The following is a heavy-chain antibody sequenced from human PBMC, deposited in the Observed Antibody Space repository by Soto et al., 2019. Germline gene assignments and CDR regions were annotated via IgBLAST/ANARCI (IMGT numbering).Heavy chain of an antibody. V-gene: IGHV3-23*01. CDR1: RFTFWAYT. Sequence: EVQLLESGGGLIQPRGAPRLSCADSRFTFWAYTMCGGRQAPGKGGGWGATVTGGATNIYYTDSVKGPFAVSRDNSRDTLYLQMNRLTAEDTAVYYCAKGGATYGLLTHDYWGQGTLVTVSS. J-gene: IGHJ4*02. D-gene: IGHD3-9*01. CDR2: VTGGATNI. CDR3: AKGGATYGLLTHDY.